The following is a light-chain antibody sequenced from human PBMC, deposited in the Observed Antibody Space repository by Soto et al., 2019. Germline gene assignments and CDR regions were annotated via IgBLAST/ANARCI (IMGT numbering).Light chain of an antibody. J-gene: IGLJ1*01. CDR2: DVT. CDR1: SSDLGAYNS. V-gene: IGLV2-14*01. Sequence: QSVLTQPASVSGSPGQSIIISCTGTSSDLGAYNSVSWYRQHPGKAPKVMIYDVTNRPSGVSSRFSGSKSGNTASLTISGLQADDEADYYCCSYTTSNTLVFGTGTKVTVL. CDR3: CSYTTSNTLV.